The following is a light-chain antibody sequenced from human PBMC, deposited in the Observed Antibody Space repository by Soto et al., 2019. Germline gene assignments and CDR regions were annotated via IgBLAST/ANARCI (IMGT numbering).Light chain of an antibody. V-gene: IGLV2-14*01. CDR2: DVS. CDR3: ISYTNSNTWV. Sequence: QSALTQPASVSGSPGQSITISCTGTSSDVGGYNYVSWYQQHPGKAPKFMIYDVSNRPSGVSNRFSGSKSGNTASLTISGVQAEDEADYYCISYTNSNTWVFGGGTKLTVL. J-gene: IGLJ3*02. CDR1: SSDVGGYNY.